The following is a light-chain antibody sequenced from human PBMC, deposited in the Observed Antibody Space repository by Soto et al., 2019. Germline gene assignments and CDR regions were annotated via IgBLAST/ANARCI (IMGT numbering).Light chain of an antibody. CDR2: IAS. V-gene: IGKV3-20*01. Sequence: EVVLTQSPGTLSLSPGERATLSCWASQSVSRSYLAWYQQQSGQAPRRLIEIASSRATGIPDRFSGSGSVTDFTLTISRLEPEDFPMYYCQQYGSSPYTFGQGTKLEIK. CDR3: QQYGSSPYT. J-gene: IGKJ2*01. CDR1: QSVSRSY.